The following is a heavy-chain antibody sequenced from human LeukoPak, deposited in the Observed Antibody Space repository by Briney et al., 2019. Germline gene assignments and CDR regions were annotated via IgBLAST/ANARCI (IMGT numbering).Heavy chain of an antibody. CDR2: INHSGST. Sequence: SETLSFTCAVYGGSFSGYYWSWIRQPPGKGLEWIGEINHSGSTNYNPSLKSRVTISVDTSNNQFSLKLSSVTAADTAVYYCARTTEGGYTYDYFYYYYTDVWGKGTTVTISS. CDR3: ARTTEGGYTYDYFYYYYTDV. CDR1: GGSFSGYY. V-gene: IGHV4-34*01. D-gene: IGHD5-18*01. J-gene: IGHJ6*03.